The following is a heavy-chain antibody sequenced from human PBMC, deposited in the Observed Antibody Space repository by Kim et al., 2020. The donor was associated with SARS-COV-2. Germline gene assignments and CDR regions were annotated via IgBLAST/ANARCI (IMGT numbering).Heavy chain of an antibody. CDR1: DDSLSGSPYY. CDR2: IYYSGSA. CDR3: SRHALLFGDRGLWFDT. V-gene: IGHV4-39*01. D-gene: IGHD3-10*01. J-gene: IGHJ5*02. Sequence: SDTLSLTCTVSDDSLSGSPYYWGWIRQPPGKGLEWIGKIYYSGSASYNPSLKSRVSMSVDTSRNQFSLKLNSVTAADTSIYYCSRHALLFGDRGLWFDTCGKGPLLTVSS.